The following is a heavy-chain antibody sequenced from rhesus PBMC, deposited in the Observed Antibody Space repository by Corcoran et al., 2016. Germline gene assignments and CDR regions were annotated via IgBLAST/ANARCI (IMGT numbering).Heavy chain of an antibody. V-gene: IGHV4S2*01. CDR3: ARVGHGSSYSGAVFDF. CDR1: GASISSHY. CDR2: IYVSGGST. J-gene: IGHJ3*01. Sequence: QVQLQESGPGLVKPSETLPLTCAVSGASISSHYWSWTRQAPGQGLGWIGRIYVSGGSTDYNPSLKGRVTISIDSSKNQFSLKLSSVTAADTAVYYCARVGHGSSYSGAVFDFWGQGLRVTVSS. D-gene: IGHD4-29*01.